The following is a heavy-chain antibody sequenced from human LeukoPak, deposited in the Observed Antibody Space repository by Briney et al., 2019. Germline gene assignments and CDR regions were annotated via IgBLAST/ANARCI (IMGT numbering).Heavy chain of an antibody. CDR3: ATPGLARAY. CDR1: GGSISSSSYY. CDR2: IYYSGNT. J-gene: IGHJ4*02. V-gene: IGHV4-39*01. Sequence: SETLSLTCTVSGGSISSSSYYWGWIRQPPGKGLEWIGSIYYSGNTYYNASPKSRVTISGDTSKNQFSLILSSVTAADTAVYYCATPGLARAYWGQGTLVTVSS.